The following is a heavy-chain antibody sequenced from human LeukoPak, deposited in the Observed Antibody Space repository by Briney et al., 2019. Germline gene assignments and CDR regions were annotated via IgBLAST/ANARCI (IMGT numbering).Heavy chain of an antibody. Sequence: GGSLRLSCAASGNYWMHWVRQAPGKGLEWVSSISSSSSYIYYADSVKGRFTISRDNAKNSLYLQMNSLRAEDTAVYYCARDLTGALRYFDWLPSYYYGMDVWGQGTTVTVSS. D-gene: IGHD3-9*01. J-gene: IGHJ6*02. CDR1: GNYW. CDR3: ARDLTGALRYFDWLPSYYYGMDV. CDR2: ISSSSSYI. V-gene: IGHV3-21*01.